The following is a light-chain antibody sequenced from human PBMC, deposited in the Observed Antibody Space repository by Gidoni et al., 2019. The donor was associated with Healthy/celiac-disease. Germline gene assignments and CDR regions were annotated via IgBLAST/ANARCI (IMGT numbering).Light chain of an antibody. Sequence: QSVFTQLPSVSAAPGQKVTISCSGSSSNLGNNYVSWYQQLPGTAPKLLIYDNNKRPAGIPDRLSGSKSGTSATLGITGLQTGDEADYYCGTWDSSLSVVVFGGGTKLTVL. V-gene: IGLV1-51*01. CDR2: DNN. CDR3: GTWDSSLSVVV. J-gene: IGLJ2*01. CDR1: SSNLGNNY.